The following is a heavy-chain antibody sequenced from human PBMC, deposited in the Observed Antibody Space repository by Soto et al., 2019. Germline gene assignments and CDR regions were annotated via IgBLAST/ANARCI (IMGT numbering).Heavy chain of an antibody. V-gene: IGHV3-33*01. J-gene: IGHJ4*02. CDR3: ARGAYCSGGSCYGNFDY. CDR1: GFTFSSYG. CDR2: IWYDGSNK. Sequence: QVQLVESGGGVVQPGRSLRLSCAASGFTFSSYGMHWVRQAPGKGLEWVAVIWYDGSNKYYADSVKGRFTISRDNSKNTLCLQMNSLRAEDTAVYYCARGAYCSGGSCYGNFDYWGQGTLVTVSS. D-gene: IGHD2-15*01.